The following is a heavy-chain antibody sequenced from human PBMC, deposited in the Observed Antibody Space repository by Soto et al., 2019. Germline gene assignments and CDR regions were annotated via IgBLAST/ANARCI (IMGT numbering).Heavy chain of an antibody. CDR3: ARESSGANWFDP. Sequence: EVQLVESGGGLVQPGGSLRLSCAASGFTFSSYEMNWVRQAPGKGLEWVSYISSSGSTIYYADSVKGRFTISRDNAKNSLYLQMNSLRAEDTALYYCARESSGANWFDPWGQGTLVTVSS. CDR1: GFTFSSYE. J-gene: IGHJ5*02. V-gene: IGHV3-48*03. D-gene: IGHD2-15*01. CDR2: ISSSGSTI.